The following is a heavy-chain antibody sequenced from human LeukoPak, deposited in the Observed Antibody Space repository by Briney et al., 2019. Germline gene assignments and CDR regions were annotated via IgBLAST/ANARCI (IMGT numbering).Heavy chain of an antibody. CDR2: ISSSSSYI. CDR1: GFTFSSYS. J-gene: IGHJ4*02. D-gene: IGHD2-15*01. Sequence: KPGRSLRLSCAASGFTFSSYSMNWVRQAPGKGLEWVSSISSSSSYIYYADSVKGRFTISRDNAKNSLYLQMNSLRAEDTAVYYCAKGIFGYCSGGSCSGLWDWGQGTPVTVSS. CDR3: AKGIFGYCSGGSCSGLWD. V-gene: IGHV3-21*01.